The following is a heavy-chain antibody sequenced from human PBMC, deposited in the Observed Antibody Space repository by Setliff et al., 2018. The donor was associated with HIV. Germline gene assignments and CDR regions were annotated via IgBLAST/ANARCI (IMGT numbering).Heavy chain of an antibody. CDR1: GGSISSSSYY. J-gene: IGHJ5*02. V-gene: IGHV4-39*07. Sequence: SETLSLTCTVSGGSISSSSYYWGWIRQPPGKGLEWIGSIYYSGSTYYNPSLMSRVTISLGTPKNQFSLKLNSVIAADTAVYYCARDPGGLYCRSTSCQGGCFDPWGQGTLVTVSS. D-gene: IGHD2-2*01. CDR3: ARDPGGLYCRSTSCQGGCFDP. CDR2: IYYSGST.